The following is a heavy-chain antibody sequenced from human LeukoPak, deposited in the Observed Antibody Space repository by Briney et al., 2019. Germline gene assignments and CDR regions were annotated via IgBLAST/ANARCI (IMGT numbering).Heavy chain of an antibody. CDR2: ISYDGSNK. J-gene: IGHJ4*02. D-gene: IGHD3-22*01. V-gene: IGHV3-30-3*01. Sequence: PGGPLRLSCAASGFTFSSYAMHWVRQAPGKGLERVAVISYDGSNKYYADSVKGRFTISRDNSKNTLYLQMNSLRAEDTAVYYCARDPVYYYDSSGYSYFDYWGQGTLVTVSS. CDR1: GFTFSSYA. CDR3: ARDPVYYYDSSGYSYFDY.